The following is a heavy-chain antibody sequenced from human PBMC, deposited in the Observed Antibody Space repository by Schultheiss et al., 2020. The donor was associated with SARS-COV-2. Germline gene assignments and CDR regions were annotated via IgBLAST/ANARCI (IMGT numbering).Heavy chain of an antibody. Sequence: SETLSLTCAVSGGSISSSNWWSWVRQPPGKGLEWIGEIYHSGSTYYNPSLKSRVTISVDTSKNQFSLKLSSVTAADTAVYYCAREYYYGSGSQTSAVSYWGQGTLVTVSS. J-gene: IGHJ4*02. V-gene: IGHV4-4*02. D-gene: IGHD3-10*01. CDR1: GGSISSSNW. CDR3: AREYYYGSGSQTSAVSY. CDR2: IYHSGST.